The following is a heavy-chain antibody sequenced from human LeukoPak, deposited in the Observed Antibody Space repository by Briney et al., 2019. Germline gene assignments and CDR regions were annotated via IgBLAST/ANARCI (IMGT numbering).Heavy chain of an antibody. J-gene: IGHJ3*02. CDR3: ARDPAANARDDAFDI. Sequence: ASVKVSCKASGGTFSSYAISWVRQAPGQGLEWMGGVIPLFGTSNYAQKFQGRVTITADKSTSTAYMELSSLRSEDTAVYYCARDPAANARDDAFDIWGQGTMVTVSS. CDR2: VIPLFGTS. D-gene: IGHD2-2*01. V-gene: IGHV1-69*06. CDR1: GGTFSSYA.